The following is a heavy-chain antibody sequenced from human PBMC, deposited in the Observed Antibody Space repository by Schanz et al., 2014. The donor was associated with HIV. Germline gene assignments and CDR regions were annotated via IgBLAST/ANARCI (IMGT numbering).Heavy chain of an antibody. Sequence: QVQLVQSEAEVKKPGASVKVSCKASGYTFSSYDINWVRQATGQGLEWMGWMNPNSGHTGYAQKFQGRVDMTRTTSISTAYMELRGLTSEDTAVYFCARARAKIEGRPVGNWFDPWGQGTLVIVSS. CDR3: ARARAKIEGRPVGNWFDP. D-gene: IGHD6-6*01. J-gene: IGHJ5*02. CDR2: MNPNSGHT. V-gene: IGHV1-8*01. CDR1: GYTFSSYD.